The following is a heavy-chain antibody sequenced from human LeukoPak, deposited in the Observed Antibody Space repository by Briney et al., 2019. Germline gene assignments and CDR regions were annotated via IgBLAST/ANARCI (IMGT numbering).Heavy chain of an antibody. CDR1: GYTFTGYY. CDR2: INPNSGGT. V-gene: IGHV1-2*02. CDR3: ARLDFWSGYYLIVRRDY. D-gene: IGHD3-3*01. Sequence: ASVKVSCKASGYTFTGYYMHWVRQAPGQGLEWMGWINPNSGGTNYAQKFQGRVTMTRDTSISTAYMELSRLRSDDTAVYYCARLDFWSGYYLIVRRDYWGQGTLATVSS. J-gene: IGHJ4*02.